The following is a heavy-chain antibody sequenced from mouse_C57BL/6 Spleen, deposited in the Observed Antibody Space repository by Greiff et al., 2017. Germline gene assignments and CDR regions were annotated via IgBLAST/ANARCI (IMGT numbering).Heavy chain of an antibody. J-gene: IGHJ2*01. CDR1: GFTFSDYY. Sequence: EVQLVESEGGLVQPGSSMKLSCTASGFTFSDYYMPWVRQVPEKGLEWVANINYDGSSTYYLDSLKSRFIISRDNAKNILYLQMSSLKSEDTATYYCAREAGSYYFDYWGQGTTLTVSS. V-gene: IGHV5-16*01. CDR3: AREAGSYYFDY. CDR2: INYDGSST.